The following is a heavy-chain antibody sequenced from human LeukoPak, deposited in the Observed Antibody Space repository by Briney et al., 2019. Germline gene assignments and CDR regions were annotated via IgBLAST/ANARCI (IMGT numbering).Heavy chain of an antibody. CDR3: TRVTTNGYFEY. CDR1: GFTYSSLW. CDR2: IKYDESER. D-gene: IGHD1-1*01. Sequence: GGSLRLSCAASGFTYSSLWMAWVRQAPGKGLEWVASIKYDESERHHVDSVEGRFTIYRDNAKNSLYLQMNSLRAEDTAVYFCTRVTTNGYFEYWGQGTLVTVSS. V-gene: IGHV3-7*04. J-gene: IGHJ4*02.